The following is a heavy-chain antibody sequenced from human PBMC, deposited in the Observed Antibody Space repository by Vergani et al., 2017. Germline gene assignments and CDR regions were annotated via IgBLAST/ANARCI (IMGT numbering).Heavy chain of an antibody. CDR3: ARGRHYGDPRDY. D-gene: IGHD4-17*01. Sequence: EVQLLESGGGLVQPGGSLRLSCAASGFTFSSYSMNWVRQAPGKGLEWVSSISSSSSYIYYADSVKGRFTISRDNAKNSLYLQMNSLRAEDTAVYYCARGRHYGDPRDYWGQGTLVTVSS. CDR1: GFTFSSYS. CDR2: ISSSSSYI. V-gene: IGHV3-21*01. J-gene: IGHJ4*02.